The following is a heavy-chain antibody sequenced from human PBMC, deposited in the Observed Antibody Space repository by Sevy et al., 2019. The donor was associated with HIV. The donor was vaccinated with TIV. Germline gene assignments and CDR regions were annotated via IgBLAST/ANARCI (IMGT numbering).Heavy chain of an antibody. CDR3: AKARYGSGWYVLDY. CDR2: TSGSAAVT. CDR1: GFAFSTYA. D-gene: IGHD6-19*01. J-gene: IGHJ4*02. V-gene: IGHV3-23*01. Sequence: GSLRLSCAASGFAFSTYAMSWVRQAPGKGLEWVSATSGSAAVTFSADSVKGRFTISRDNSKNTLYLQMNNLRAEDTAIYYCAKARYGSGWYVLDYWGQGTLVTVSS.